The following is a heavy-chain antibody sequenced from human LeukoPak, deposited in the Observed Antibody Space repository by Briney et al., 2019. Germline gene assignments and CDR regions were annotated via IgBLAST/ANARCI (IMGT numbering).Heavy chain of an antibody. CDR2: VKQDGSEK. J-gene: IGHJ4*02. V-gene: IGHV3-7*01. CDR1: GFTFSSYW. D-gene: IGHD6-13*01. CDR3: ARAGPSSSWHQFDY. Sequence: PGGSLRLSCAASGFTFSSYWMSWVRQAPGKGLEWVANVKQDGSEKYYVDSVKGRFTISRDNAKNSLYLQMNSLSAEDTAVYYCARAGPSSSWHQFDYWGQGTLVTVSS.